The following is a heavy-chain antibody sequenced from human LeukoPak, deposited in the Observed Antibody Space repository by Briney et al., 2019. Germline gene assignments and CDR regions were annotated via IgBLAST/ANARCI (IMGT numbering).Heavy chain of an antibody. Sequence: ASLKVSCEASGYTFTSYYMHWVRQAPGQGLEWMGIINPSGGSTSYAQKLQGRVTMSRDTSTSTVYTEHLSMRSEDAAVSYCARCDTGAGTDALDICGQGTMVTVSS. CDR3: ARCDTGAGTDALDI. D-gene: IGHD1-1*01. CDR1: GYTFTSYY. J-gene: IGHJ3*02. CDR2: INPSGGST. V-gene: IGHV1-46*04.